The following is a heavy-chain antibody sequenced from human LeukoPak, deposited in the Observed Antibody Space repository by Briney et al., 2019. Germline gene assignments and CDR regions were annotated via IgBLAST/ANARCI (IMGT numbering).Heavy chain of an antibody. V-gene: IGHV3-7*01. Sequence: PGGSLRLSCAASGFTFRKYWMSWVRQAPGKGLEWLANIKQDGTEKYYLDSVNGRFTISRDNPKNSLYLQMNSLRDEDTAVYYCAGPYSGRSAFDSWGRGTLVTVSS. D-gene: IGHD6-13*01. CDR2: IKQDGTEK. J-gene: IGHJ4*02. CDR3: AGPYSGRSAFDS. CDR1: GFTFRKYW.